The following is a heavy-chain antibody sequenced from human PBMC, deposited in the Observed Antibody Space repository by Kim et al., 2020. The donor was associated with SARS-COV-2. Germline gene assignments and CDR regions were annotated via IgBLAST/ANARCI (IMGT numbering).Heavy chain of an antibody. Sequence: GGSLRLSCAASGFTFNNFAMHWVRQAPGKGLEWVAVIWYDGNNKYYVDSVKGRFTISRDNSKNTLDLQMNSLRGEDTAVYYCARGCGGDCYYGFDVWGQGTMVTVSS. CDR2: IWYDGNNK. CDR3: ARGCGGDCYYGFDV. V-gene: IGHV3-33*01. D-gene: IGHD2-21*02. J-gene: IGHJ3*01. CDR1: GFTFNNFA.